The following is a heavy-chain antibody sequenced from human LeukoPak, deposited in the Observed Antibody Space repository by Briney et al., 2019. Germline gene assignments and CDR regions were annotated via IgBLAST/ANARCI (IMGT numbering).Heavy chain of an antibody. V-gene: IGHV3-33*01. J-gene: IGHJ4*02. CDR3: ARERGKGSCYFPY. D-gene: IGHD2-2*01. CDR2: IWYDGSNK. CDR1: GFTFSSYG. Sequence: GRSLRLSCAASGFTFSSYGMHWVRQAPGKGLEWVAVIWYDGSNKYYADSVKGRFTIARDNSKNTLYLQMNSLRAEDTAVYYCARERGKGSCYFPYWGQGTLVNVSS.